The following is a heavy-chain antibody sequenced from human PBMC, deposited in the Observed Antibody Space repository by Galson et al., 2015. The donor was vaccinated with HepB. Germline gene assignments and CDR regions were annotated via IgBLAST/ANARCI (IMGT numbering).Heavy chain of an antibody. D-gene: IGHD3-22*01. CDR2: IRSKAKSYAT. Sequence: SLRLSCAASGFTFSGSAMHWVRQASGKGLEWVGRIRSKAKSYATVYAASVKGRFTHSRDDSKNTAYLQMNSLKTEDTAVYYCLPADDNTGYLYIDPWGQGTLVTVSS. V-gene: IGHV3-73*01. J-gene: IGHJ5*02. CDR1: GFTFSGSA. CDR3: LPADDNTGYLYIDP.